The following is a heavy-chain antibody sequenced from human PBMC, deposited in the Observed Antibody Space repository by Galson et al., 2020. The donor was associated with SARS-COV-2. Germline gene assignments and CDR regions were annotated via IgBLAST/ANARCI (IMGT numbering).Heavy chain of an antibody. D-gene: IGHD1-26*01. Sequence: SGPTLLKPTQTLTLPCTFSGFPLTTPGMCVTWTRQPPGKALEWLALINWDDDKYYSPSIKSSLTTSKHTSKRQEVLTRSNMDPLDTATYFCARTATFGGIYFSLTERLEQTFAFCYEGDVWGRGTTGTVSS. CDR1: GFPLTTPGMC. V-gene: IGHV2-70*01. CDR3: ARTATFGGIYFSLTERLEQTFAFCYEGDV. CDR2: INWDDDK. J-gene: IGHJ6*02.